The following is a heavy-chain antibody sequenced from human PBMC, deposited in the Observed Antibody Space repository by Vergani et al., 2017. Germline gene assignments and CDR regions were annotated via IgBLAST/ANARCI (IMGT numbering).Heavy chain of an antibody. CDR3: ARASGSGWYLDYYYGMDV. D-gene: IGHD6-19*01. CDR1: GVYISSYY. Sequence: QVKLQESGPGLVKPSETLSLTCTVSGVYISSYYWSWIRQPPGKGLEWIGYIYYSGSTNYNPSLKSRVTISVDTSKNQFSLKLSSVTAADTAVYYCARASGSGWYLDYYYGMDVWGQGTTVTVSS. CDR2: IYYSGST. J-gene: IGHJ6*02. V-gene: IGHV4-59*01.